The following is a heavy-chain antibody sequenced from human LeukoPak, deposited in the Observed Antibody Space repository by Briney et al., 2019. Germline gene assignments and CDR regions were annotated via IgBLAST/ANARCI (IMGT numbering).Heavy chain of an antibody. CDR3: ARHLDYYGSGSYEY. J-gene: IGHJ4*02. V-gene: IGHV4-59*08. D-gene: IGHD3-10*01. Sequence: SETLSLTCAVSGGSISTYHWSWIRQPPGKGLEWIGYISYSGSTNYNPSLKSRVTMSVDTSKSQFSLKLSSVTAADTAVYYCARHLDYYGSGSYEYWGQGTLVTVPS. CDR1: GGSISTYH. CDR2: ISYSGST.